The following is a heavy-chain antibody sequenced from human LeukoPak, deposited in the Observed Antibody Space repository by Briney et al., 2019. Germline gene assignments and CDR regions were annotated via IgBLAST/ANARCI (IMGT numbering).Heavy chain of an antibody. CDR3: ATSLTFSCCYTLGS. CDR2: MNPNSGNT. V-gene: IGHV1-8*01. J-gene: IGHJ5*02. D-gene: IGHD2-2*02. Sequence: ASVKVSCKASGYTFTSYDINWVRQATGQGLEWMGWMNPNSGNTGYAQKFQGRVTMTEDTSTDTAYMELSSLRSEDTAVYYCATSLTFSCCYTLGSWGQGTLVTVSS. CDR1: GYTFTSYD.